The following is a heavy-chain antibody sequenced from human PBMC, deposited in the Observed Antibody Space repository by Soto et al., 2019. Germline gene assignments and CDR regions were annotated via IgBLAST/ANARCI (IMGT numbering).Heavy chain of an antibody. D-gene: IGHD6-19*01. CDR3: ASGRGIAVAGGYYYYGMDV. Sequence: ASVKVSCKASGYTFTSYAMHWVRQAPGQRLEWMGWINAGNGNTKYSQKFQGRVTITRDTSASTAYMELSSLRSEDTAVYYCASGRGIAVAGGYYYYGMDVWGQGTTVTVSS. CDR1: GYTFTSYA. J-gene: IGHJ6*02. CDR2: INAGNGNT. V-gene: IGHV1-3*01.